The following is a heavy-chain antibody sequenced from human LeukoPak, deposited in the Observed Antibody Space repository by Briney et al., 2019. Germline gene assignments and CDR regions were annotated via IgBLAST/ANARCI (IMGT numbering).Heavy chain of an antibody. V-gene: IGHV3-21*01. CDR1: GFTFSSYS. J-gene: IGHJ6*02. CDR2: ISSSSSYI. D-gene: IGHD3-10*01. Sequence: PGGSLRLSCAASGFTFSSYSMNWVRQAPGKGLEWVSSISSSSSYIYYADSVKGRFTISRDNAKNSLYLQMNSLRAEDTAVYYCAREADYYGSGSYYFYYYGMDVWGQGTTVTVSS. CDR3: AREADYYGSGSYYFYYYGMDV.